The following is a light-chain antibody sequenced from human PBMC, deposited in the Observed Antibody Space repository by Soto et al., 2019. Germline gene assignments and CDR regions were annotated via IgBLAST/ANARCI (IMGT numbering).Light chain of an antibody. V-gene: IGKV1-39*01. CDR2: AAS. J-gene: IGKJ4*01. CDR3: QHSYNTPLT. CDR1: QTIICY. Sequence: IQIPQSPSSLSADVPKPVSLTRPSSQTIICYLNWYQHKPGKAPNLLIYAASSLHSGVPSRFSGSGSGTDFTLTITSLQTDNFATFSCQHSYNTPLTVAGGTKVDIK.